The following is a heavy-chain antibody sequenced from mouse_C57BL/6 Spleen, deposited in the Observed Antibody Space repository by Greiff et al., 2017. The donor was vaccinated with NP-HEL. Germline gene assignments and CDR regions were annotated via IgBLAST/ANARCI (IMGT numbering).Heavy chain of an antibody. CDR1: GFTFSDYG. V-gene: IGHV5-17*01. J-gene: IGHJ2*01. Sequence: EVKVVESGGGLVKPGGSLKLSCAASGFTFSDYGMHWVRQAPEKGLEWVAYISSGSSTIYYADTVKGRFTISRDNAKNTLFLQMTSLRSEDTAMYYCARYYSNYYFDYWGQGTTLTVSS. D-gene: IGHD2-5*01. CDR2: ISSGSSTI. CDR3: ARYYSNYYFDY.